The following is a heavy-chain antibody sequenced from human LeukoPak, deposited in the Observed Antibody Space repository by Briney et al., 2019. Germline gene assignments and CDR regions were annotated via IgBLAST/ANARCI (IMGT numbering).Heavy chain of an antibody. CDR3: ARQIAYYYDSSGYYTTDY. CDR1: GFTFSSYE. D-gene: IGHD3-22*01. J-gene: IGHJ4*02. V-gene: IGHV3-48*03. Sequence: QSGGSLRLSCAASGFTFSSYEMNWVRQAPGKGLEWVSYITKSGSTIYYADSVKGRFTISRDNSKDTLYLQMNSLRAEDTAVYYCARQIAYYYDSSGYYTTDYWGQGTLVTVSS. CDR2: ITKSGSTI.